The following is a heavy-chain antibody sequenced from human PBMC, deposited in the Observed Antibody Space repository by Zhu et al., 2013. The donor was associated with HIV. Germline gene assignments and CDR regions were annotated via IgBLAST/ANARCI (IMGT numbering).Heavy chain of an antibody. D-gene: IGHD4-17*01. CDR3: ARNRATVTHRDGYYFDS. CDR2: ISPDTGGT. J-gene: IGHJ4*02. CDR1: WIHLHRLL. Sequence: QVQAGAVWAEVRAWAQSRVSCKAFWIHLHRLLYTLAATGPWRGPEWMGWISPDTGGTRYAQKFQGRVTMTRDTSINTAYMELSALRSDDTAVYYCARNRATVTHRDGYYFDSWGQGTLVIVSS. V-gene: IGHV1-2*02.